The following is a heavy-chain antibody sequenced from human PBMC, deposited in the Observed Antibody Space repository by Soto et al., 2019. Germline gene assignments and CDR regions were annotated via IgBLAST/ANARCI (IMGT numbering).Heavy chain of an antibody. CDR3: ARASSYDSSCYTYSGVDY. D-gene: IGHD3-22*01. J-gene: IGHJ4*02. Sequence: QVQLVQSGAEVKKPGSSVKVSCKASGGTSSSYAISWVRQAPGQGLEWMGGIIPIFGTAYYAQKFQGSVTITADKSTSTAYMELSSLRSEDTAVYYCARASSYDSSCYTYSGVDYWGQGTLVTVSS. CDR1: GGTSSSYA. CDR2: IIPIFGTA. V-gene: IGHV1-69*06.